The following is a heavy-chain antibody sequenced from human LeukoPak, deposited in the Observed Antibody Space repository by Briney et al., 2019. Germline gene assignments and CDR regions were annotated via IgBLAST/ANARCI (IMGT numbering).Heavy chain of an antibody. Sequence: SETLSLTCTVSGGSISSYYWSWIRQPPGQGLEWMGYIYYSGSTNYNPSLKSRVTISVDTSKNQFSLKLSSVTAADTAVCYCARVTGGSSGWYGYWGQGTLVTVSS. CDR3: ARVTGGSSGWYGY. J-gene: IGHJ4*02. CDR2: IYYSGST. D-gene: IGHD6-19*01. V-gene: IGHV4-59*01. CDR1: GGSISSYY.